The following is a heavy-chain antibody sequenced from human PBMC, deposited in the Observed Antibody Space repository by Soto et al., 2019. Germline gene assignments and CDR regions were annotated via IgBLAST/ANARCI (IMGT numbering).Heavy chain of an antibody. Sequence: GESLRLSXAAYGFTFGDHYMDWVSQAPGKGLEWVGRTRNKANSSTTEYAASVKCRFTISRADSKHSMYLQMNSLKTEDTAVYYCARDGGSYSAGAFDIWGQGTMVTVSS. D-gene: IGHD1-26*01. CDR2: TRNKANSSTT. CDR3: ARDGGSYSAGAFDI. CDR1: GFTFGDHY. J-gene: IGHJ3*02. V-gene: IGHV3-72*01.